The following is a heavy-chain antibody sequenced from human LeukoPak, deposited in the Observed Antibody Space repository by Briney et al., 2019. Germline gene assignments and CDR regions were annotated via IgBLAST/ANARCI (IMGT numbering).Heavy chain of an antibody. D-gene: IGHD3-22*01. J-gene: IGHJ4*02. Sequence: PGGSLRLSCAASGFTFSSYSMNWVRQAPGKGLEWVSSISSSSSYIYYADSVKGRFTISRDNAKNSLYLQMNSLRAEDTAVYYCARGGSRYDSSGDYSGYWGQGTLVTVSS. CDR2: ISSSSSYI. CDR3: ARGGSRYDSSGDYSGY. CDR1: GFTFSSYS. V-gene: IGHV3-21*01.